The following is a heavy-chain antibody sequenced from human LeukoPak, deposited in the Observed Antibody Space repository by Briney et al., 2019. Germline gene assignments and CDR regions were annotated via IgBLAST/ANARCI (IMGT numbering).Heavy chain of an antibody. J-gene: IGHJ4*02. CDR2: IRDSGGSP. Sequence: GGSLRLSCAASGFTFSSYAMSWVRQAPGKGLEWVSAIRDSGGSPYYADSVKGRFTISRDNSKNTLYLQMNSLRAEDTAVYYCAKLLAARSSSQLDYWGQGTLVTVSS. V-gene: IGHV3-23*01. CDR1: GFTFSSYA. CDR3: AKLLAARSSSQLDY. D-gene: IGHD6-13*01.